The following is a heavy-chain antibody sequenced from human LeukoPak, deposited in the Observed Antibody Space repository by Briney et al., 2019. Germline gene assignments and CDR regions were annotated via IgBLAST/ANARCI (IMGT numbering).Heavy chain of an antibody. V-gene: IGHV3-53*01. Sequence: GGSLRLSCAAYGFTVSSNYMSWVRQAPGKGLEWVSVIYSGGSTYYADSVKGRFTISRDNSKNTLYLQMNSLRAEDTPVYYCARVRVGAGYYFDECGQGSLVTLSS. D-gene: IGHD1-26*01. CDR3: ARVRVGAGYYFDE. CDR2: IYSGGST. J-gene: IGHJ4*02. CDR1: GFTVSSNY.